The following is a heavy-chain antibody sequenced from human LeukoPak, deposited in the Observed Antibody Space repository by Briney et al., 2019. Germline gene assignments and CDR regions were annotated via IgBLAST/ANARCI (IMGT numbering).Heavy chain of an antibody. D-gene: IGHD3-10*01. CDR3: ARDLRFQAWFGELSFDY. CDR1: GFTFSSYA. Sequence: GGSLRLSCAASGFTFSSYAMHWVRQAPGKGLEWVAVISYDGSNKYYADSVKGRFTISRDNSKNTLYLQMNSLRAEDTAVYYCARDLRFQAWFGELSFDYWGQGTLVTVSS. CDR2: ISYDGSNK. J-gene: IGHJ4*02. V-gene: IGHV3-30*04.